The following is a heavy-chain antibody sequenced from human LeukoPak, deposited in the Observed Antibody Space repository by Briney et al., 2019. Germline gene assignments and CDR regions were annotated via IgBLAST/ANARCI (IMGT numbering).Heavy chain of an antibody. CDR1: GFTFSSYW. J-gene: IGHJ3*02. Sequence: GGSLRLSCAASGFTFSSYWMHWGRQAPGKGLVWVSRINSDGSSTSYADSVKGRFTISRDNAKNTLYLQMNSLRAEDTAVYYCARGRGSGYYYYAFDIWGQGTMVTVSS. CDR2: INSDGSST. CDR3: ARGRGSGYYYYAFDI. V-gene: IGHV3-74*01. D-gene: IGHD3-22*01.